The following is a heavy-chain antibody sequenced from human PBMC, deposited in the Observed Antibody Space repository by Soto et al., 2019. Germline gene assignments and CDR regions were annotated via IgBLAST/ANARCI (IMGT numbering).Heavy chain of an antibody. D-gene: IGHD3-3*01. CDR1: GGSISSGGYY. CDR2: IYYSGST. V-gene: IGHV4-31*03. CDR3: ASGSGGTYDFWRGYYPRGLIGMDV. Sequence: SETLSLTCTVSGGSISSGGYYWSWIRQHPGKGLEWIGYIYYSGSTYYNPSLKSRVTISVDTSKNQFSLKLSSVTAADTAVYYCASGSGGTYDFWRGYYPRGLIGMDVWGQGTTVTVSS. J-gene: IGHJ6*02.